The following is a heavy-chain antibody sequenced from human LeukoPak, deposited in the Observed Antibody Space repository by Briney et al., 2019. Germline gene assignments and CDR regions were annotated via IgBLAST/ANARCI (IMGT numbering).Heavy chain of an antibody. D-gene: IGHD4-11*01. J-gene: IGHJ6*03. CDR3: ARRAPTVTYYYYYYMDI. CDR2: IDGGGST. Sequence: GGSLRLSCAASGFTVSSSYMTWVRQAPGKGLQWVSLIDGGGSTYYADSVKGRFTISRDTSKNTLYLQMNRLRAEDTAVYYCARRAPTVTYYYYYYMDIWGKGTTVTVSS. V-gene: IGHV3-53*01. CDR1: GFTVSSSY.